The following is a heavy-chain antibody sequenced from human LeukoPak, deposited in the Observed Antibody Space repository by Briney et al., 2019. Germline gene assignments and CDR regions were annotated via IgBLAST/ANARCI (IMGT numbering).Heavy chain of an antibody. V-gene: IGHV3-7*01. Sequence: GSLRLSCAASGFTFSTYWMTWVRQAPEKGLEWVANIKQDGSEKNYVDSVKGRFTISRDNAKNSLYLQMNNLRVDDTAVYYCTRAYIIDYGGQGTLVTVSS. CDR3: TRAYIIDY. CDR1: GFTFSTYW. J-gene: IGHJ4*02. CDR2: IKQDGSEK. D-gene: IGHD2-2*02.